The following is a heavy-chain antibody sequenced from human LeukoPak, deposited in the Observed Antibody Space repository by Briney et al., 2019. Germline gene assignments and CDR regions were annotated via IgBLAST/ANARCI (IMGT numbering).Heavy chain of an antibody. CDR3: ARDRTVAGTPDFDY. CDR1: GGSISSYY. J-gene: IGHJ4*02. V-gene: IGHV4-4*07. D-gene: IGHD6-19*01. CDR2: IYTSGST. Sequence: SETLSLTCTVSGGSISSYYWSWIRQPAGKGLVWIGRIYTSGSTNYNPSLKSRVTMSVDTSKNQFSLKLSSVTAADTAVYYCARDRTVAGTPDFDYWGQGTLVTVSS.